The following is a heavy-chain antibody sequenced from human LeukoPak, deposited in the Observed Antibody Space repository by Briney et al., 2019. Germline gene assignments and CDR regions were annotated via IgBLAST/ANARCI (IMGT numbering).Heavy chain of an antibody. CDR2: MYSGGNI. CDR3: ASSLLATMGPLFY. Sequence: GGSLTLSCAAAWFTVSEHYMNWVRQPPGKWLEWVSLMYSGGNIYSVDSVNAIFTISRDNSQNTLYLQMDSLSADDTAVYYCASSLLATMGPLFYWGLGALVTVSS. J-gene: IGHJ4*02. V-gene: IGHV3-53*01. D-gene: IGHD5-24*01. CDR1: WFTVSEHY.